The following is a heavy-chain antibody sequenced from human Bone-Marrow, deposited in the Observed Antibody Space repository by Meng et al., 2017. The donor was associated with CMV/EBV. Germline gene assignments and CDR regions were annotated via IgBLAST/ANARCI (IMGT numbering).Heavy chain of an antibody. Sequence: GESLKISCAASGFTFSSYDMHWVRQATGKALVWASGIGPAGDTYYPDSVKGRFTISREDAKNSFYLQMNSLTVGDTAVYFCARYNEQVGAMDCWGQGTLVTVSS. D-gene: IGHD3-10*01. CDR2: IGPAGDT. CDR3: ARYNEQVGAMDC. J-gene: IGHJ4*02. CDR1: GFTFSSYD. V-gene: IGHV3-13*01.